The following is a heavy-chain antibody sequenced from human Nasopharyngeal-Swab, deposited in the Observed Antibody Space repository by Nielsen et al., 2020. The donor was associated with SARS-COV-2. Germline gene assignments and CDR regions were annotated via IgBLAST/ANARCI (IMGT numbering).Heavy chain of an antibody. J-gene: IGHJ4*02. Sequence: GGSLRPSCAASGFTFSTYAMSWVRQAPGKGLEWVSSISASGQTTYYADSVKGRFSISRDNSKNTLYLRMTSLRAEDTAVYFCASRGPEGWPTDYWGQGVLVTVSS. D-gene: IGHD6-19*01. CDR3: ASRGPEGWPTDY. CDR2: ISASGQTT. CDR1: GFTFSTYA. V-gene: IGHV3-23*01.